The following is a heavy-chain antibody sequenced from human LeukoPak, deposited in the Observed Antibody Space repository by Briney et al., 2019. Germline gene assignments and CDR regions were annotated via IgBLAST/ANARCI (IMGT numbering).Heavy chain of an antibody. V-gene: IGHV3-66*01. D-gene: IGHD6-13*01. Sequence: PGGSLRLSCAASGFTVSSNYMSWVRQAPGKGLEWVSVIYSGGSTYYADSVKGRFTISRDNSKNTLYLQMNSLRAEDTAVYYCAREGPYSSSWYSYWGQGTLVTVSS. CDR3: AREGPYSSSWYSY. CDR1: GFTVSSNY. CDR2: IYSGGST. J-gene: IGHJ4*02.